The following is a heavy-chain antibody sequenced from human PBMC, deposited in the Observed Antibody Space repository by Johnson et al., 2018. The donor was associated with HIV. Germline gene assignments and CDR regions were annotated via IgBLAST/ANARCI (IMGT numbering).Heavy chain of an antibody. J-gene: IGHJ3*02. D-gene: IGHD1-14*01. CDR1: GFTFSSYW. CDR2: INSDGSST. Sequence: VQLVESGGGLVQPGGSLRLSCAASGFTFSSYWMHWVRQAPGKGLVWVSRINSDGSSTSYADSVKGRFTISRDNAKNTLYLQMNSRRAEDTAVYYCAMVAFPAPDVGAFDIWGQGTMVTVSS. CDR3: AMVAFPAPDVGAFDI. V-gene: IGHV3-74*02.